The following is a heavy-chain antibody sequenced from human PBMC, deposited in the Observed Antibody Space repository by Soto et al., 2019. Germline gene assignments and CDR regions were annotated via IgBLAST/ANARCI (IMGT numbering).Heavy chain of an antibody. V-gene: IGHV4-59*01. CDR1: GGSISSYY. D-gene: IGHD2-8*01. J-gene: IGHJ5*02. CDR3: ARVRGYCTNGVCYNWFDP. Sequence: PSETLSLTCTVSGGSISSYYWSWIRQPPGKGLEWIGYIYYSGSTNYNPSLKSRVTISVDTSKNQFSLKLSSVTAADTAVYYCARVRGYCTNGVCYNWFDPWGQGTLVTVSS. CDR2: IYYSGST.